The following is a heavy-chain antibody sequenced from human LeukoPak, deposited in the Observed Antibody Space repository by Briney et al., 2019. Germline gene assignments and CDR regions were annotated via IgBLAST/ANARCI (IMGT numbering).Heavy chain of an antibody. Sequence: PSETLSLTCTVSGASISHYYWSWIRQTPEKGLVWMGHIHTSGGSSPYPSLKSRLTMSIETSRNQFSLKLTSVTAADTAVYFCARLGSYHDFWGQGALVTVSS. CDR1: GASISHYY. D-gene: IGHD1-26*01. V-gene: IGHV4-4*09. CDR3: ARLGSYHDF. J-gene: IGHJ4*02. CDR2: IHTSGGS.